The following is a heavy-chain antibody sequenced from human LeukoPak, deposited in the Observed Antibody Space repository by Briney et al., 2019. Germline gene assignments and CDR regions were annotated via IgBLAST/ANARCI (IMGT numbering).Heavy chain of an antibody. J-gene: IGHJ4*02. CDR1: GFTFSDYW. CDR3: ARRYSSPDY. V-gene: IGHV3-74*01. Sequence: GSLTLSCAASGFTFSDYWMHWVRQAPGKGLVWVSRISSDGSRVTYADSVKGRFTISRDNAKNTLYLQMNSLRAEDTAVYYCARRYSSPDYWGQGTLVTVSS. CDR2: ISSDGSRV. D-gene: IGHD6-13*01.